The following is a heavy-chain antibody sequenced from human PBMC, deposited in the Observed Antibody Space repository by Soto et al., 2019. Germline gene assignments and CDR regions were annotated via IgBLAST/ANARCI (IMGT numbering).Heavy chain of an antibody. Sequence: EVQMLESGGGLVQPGGSLRLSCAASGFTFSSYVMSWVRQAPGKGLEWVSGISGSGGSTYYADSVKGRFTISRDNSKNTLYLHVNSLRAEDTAVYYCAKDHLVVATPADWGQGTLVTVSS. CDR1: GFTFSSYV. D-gene: IGHD2-15*01. CDR3: AKDHLVVATPAD. V-gene: IGHV3-23*01. CDR2: ISGSGGST. J-gene: IGHJ4*02.